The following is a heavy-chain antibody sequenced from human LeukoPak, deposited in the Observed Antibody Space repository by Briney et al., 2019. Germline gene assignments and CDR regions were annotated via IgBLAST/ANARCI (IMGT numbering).Heavy chain of an antibody. V-gene: IGHV1-3*01. CDR2: INAGNGNT. Sequence: GASVKVSCKASGYTFTSYYMHWVRQAPGQGLEWMGWINAGNGNTKYSQKFQGRVTITRDTSASTAYMELSSLRSEDTAVFYCARTEMATILDFDYWGQGTLVTVSS. CDR3: ARTEMATILDFDY. CDR1: GYTFTSYY. J-gene: IGHJ4*02. D-gene: IGHD5-24*01.